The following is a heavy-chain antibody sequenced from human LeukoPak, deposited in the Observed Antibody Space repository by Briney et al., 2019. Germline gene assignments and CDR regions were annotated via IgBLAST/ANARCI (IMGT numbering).Heavy chain of an antibody. J-gene: IGHJ5*01. V-gene: IGHV3-74*01. CDR1: GVTFSSHS. CDR3: ARGWYGPDS. D-gene: IGHD2-15*01. CDR2: ISRDGTST. Sequence: GGSLRLSCAASGVTFSSHSMHWVRQAPGRGLVWVSGISRDGTSTNYADAVKGRFTISRDNAKNTLYLQMNSLRVEDTAVYSCARGWYGPDSCGQGTLVTVSS.